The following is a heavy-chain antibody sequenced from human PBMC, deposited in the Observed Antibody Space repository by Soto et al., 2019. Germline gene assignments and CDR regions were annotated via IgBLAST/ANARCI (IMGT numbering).Heavy chain of an antibody. J-gene: IGHJ4*02. CDR2: INPSGGST. CDR3: AKDLGKKVAQETNFDY. V-gene: IGHV1-46*01. Sequence: GASVKVSCKASGYTFINYYMHWVRQAPGQGLEWMGIINPSGGSTGYAQKFQGRVILTRDTSTSTVYMDLSSLRAEDTAVYYCAKDLGKKVAQETNFDYWGQGTLVTVSS. CDR1: GYTFINYY. D-gene: IGHD5-12*01.